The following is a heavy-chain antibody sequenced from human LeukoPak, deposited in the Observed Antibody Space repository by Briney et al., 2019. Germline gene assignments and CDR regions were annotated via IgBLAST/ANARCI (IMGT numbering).Heavy chain of an antibody. CDR2: INTDVSRT. D-gene: IGHD5-12*01. CDR3: TRSLTGYDDY. J-gene: IGHJ4*02. Sequence: GGSLRLSCAASGFTFSGSWMHWVRQAPGKGLVWVSRINTDVSRTDDADSVKGRCTISRDNTENTVYLQMNSLRVEDTAVYYCTRSLTGYDDYWGQGTLVTVSS. V-gene: IGHV3-74*01. CDR1: GFTFSGSW.